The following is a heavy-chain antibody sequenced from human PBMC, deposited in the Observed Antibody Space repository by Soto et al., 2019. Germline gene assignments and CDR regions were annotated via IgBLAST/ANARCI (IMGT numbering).Heavy chain of an antibody. V-gene: IGHV1-8*01. Sequence: QVQLVQSGAEAKKPGASVKLSCKTSGYTFTRYDINWVRQAPGQGLEWVGWTNPKSGYTGSAQKFQGRITMTRDSSITTAYMELNSLTADDTAVYYCARTDGSLDSWGQGTLVTVSS. CDR3: ARTDGSLDS. J-gene: IGHJ4*02. D-gene: IGHD2-15*01. CDR2: TNPKSGYT. CDR1: GYTFTRYD.